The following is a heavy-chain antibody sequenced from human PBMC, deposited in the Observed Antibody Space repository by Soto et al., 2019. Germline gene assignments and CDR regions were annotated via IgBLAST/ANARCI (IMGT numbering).Heavy chain of an antibody. CDR1: GFTFSRYS. CDR3: ARVAY. J-gene: IGHJ4*02. CDR2: SSSASNDI. Sequence: GGSLRLSCTASGFTFSRYSMNWVRQAPGKGLEWVASSSSASNDITYADSVKGRFIISRDNAKNSLFLQMNDLRPEDTALYYCARVAYWGQGTLVTVSS. V-gene: IGHV3-21*06.